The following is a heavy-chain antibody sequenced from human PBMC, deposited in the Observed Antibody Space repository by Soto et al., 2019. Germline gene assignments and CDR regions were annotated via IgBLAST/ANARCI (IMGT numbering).Heavy chain of an antibody. V-gene: IGHV4-59*01. CDR3: ARGIGHDYYDPCGWFDP. CDR2: IYYSGST. J-gene: IGHJ5*02. CDR1: GGSISSYY. Sequence: SETLSLTCTVSGGSISSYYWSWIRQPPGKGLEWIGYIYYSGSTNYNPSLKSRVTISVDTSKNQFSLKLSSVTAADTAVYYCARGIGHDYYDPCGWFDPCGHGTLVTVSS. D-gene: IGHD3-22*01.